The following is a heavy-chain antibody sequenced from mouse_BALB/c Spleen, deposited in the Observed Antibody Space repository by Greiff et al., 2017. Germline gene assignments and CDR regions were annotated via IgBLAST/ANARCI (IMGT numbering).Heavy chain of an antibody. Sequence: LKESGAELARPGASVKLSCKASGYTFTSYWMHWVKQRPGQGLEWIGNIYPGSGSTNYDEKFKSKATLTVDTSSSTAYMQLSSLTSEDSAVYYCTRTLYAMDYWGQGTSVTVSS. J-gene: IGHJ4*01. CDR3: TRTLYAMDY. CDR2: IYPGSGST. CDR1: GYTFTSYW. V-gene: IGHV1S22*01.